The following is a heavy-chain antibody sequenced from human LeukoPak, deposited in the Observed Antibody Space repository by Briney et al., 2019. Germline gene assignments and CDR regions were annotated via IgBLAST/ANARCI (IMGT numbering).Heavy chain of an antibody. D-gene: IGHD4-17*01. CDR3: ARGHDYGVAWFQH. J-gene: IGHJ1*01. V-gene: IGHV4-34*01. CDR2: INHSGST. CDR1: GGSFSGYY. Sequence: SETLSLTCAVYGGSFSGYYWSWICQPPGKGLEWIGEINHSGSTNYNPSLKSRVTISVDTSKNQFSLKLSSVTAADTAVYYCARGHDYGVAWFQHWGQGTLVTVSS.